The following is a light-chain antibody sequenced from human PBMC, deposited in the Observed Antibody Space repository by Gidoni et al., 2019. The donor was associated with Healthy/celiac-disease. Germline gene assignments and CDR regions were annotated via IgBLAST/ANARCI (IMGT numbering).Light chain of an antibody. Sequence: DIQMTQSPSSLSASVGDRVTITCRASQSISSYLNWYQQKPGKAPKLLIYAASSLQSWVPSRFSGSGSGTDFTLTISSLQPEDFATYYCQQSYSTRYTFGQXTKLEIK. CDR2: AAS. CDR3: QQSYSTRYT. J-gene: IGKJ2*01. CDR1: QSISSY. V-gene: IGKV1-39*01.